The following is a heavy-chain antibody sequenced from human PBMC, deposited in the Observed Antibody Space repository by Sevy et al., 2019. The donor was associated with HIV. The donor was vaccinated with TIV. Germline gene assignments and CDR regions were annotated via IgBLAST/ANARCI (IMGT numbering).Heavy chain of an antibody. CDR2: INTVGDT. CDR1: GFTFSSYG. Sequence: GGSLRLSCAASGFTFSSYGMHWVRQAPGKGLEWVSAINTVGDTYYPGSVKGRFTISRENAKNSLYLQMNSLRAGDTAVYYCARGALSGSYGGPLDYWGQGTLVTVSS. CDR3: ARGALSGSYGGPLDY. J-gene: IGHJ4*02. D-gene: IGHD1-26*01. V-gene: IGHV3-13*01.